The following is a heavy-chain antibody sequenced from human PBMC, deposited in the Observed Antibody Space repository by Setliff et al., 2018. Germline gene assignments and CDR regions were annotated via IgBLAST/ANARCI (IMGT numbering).Heavy chain of an antibody. CDR3: ARSFYGCFNY. Sequence: GASVKVSCKTSGFRFTNFGFSWVRQATGQGLEWMGWMNPNSGNTGYAQKFQGRVTMTRNTSISTAYMELSSLRSDDTAVYYCARSFYGCFNYWGQGTLVTVSS. CDR1: GFRFTNFG. D-gene: IGHD3-10*01. V-gene: IGHV1-8*02. CDR2: MNPNSGNT. J-gene: IGHJ4*02.